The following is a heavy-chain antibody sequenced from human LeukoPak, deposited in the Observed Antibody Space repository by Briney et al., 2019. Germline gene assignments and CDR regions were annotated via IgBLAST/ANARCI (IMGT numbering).Heavy chain of an antibody. Sequence: SETLSLTCAVYGGSFSGYFWSWIRQPPGKGLEWIGEINDSGRTNYNPSLKSRVTISVNTSKNQFSLELSSVTAADTAVYYCARRVAFDIWGQGTMVTVSS. CDR1: GGSFSGYF. J-gene: IGHJ3*02. CDR3: ARRVAFDI. CDR2: INDSGRT. V-gene: IGHV4-34*01.